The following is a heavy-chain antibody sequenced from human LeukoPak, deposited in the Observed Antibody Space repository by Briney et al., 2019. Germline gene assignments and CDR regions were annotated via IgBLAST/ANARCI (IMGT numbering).Heavy chain of an antibody. CDR1: GYTFTSYD. CDR2: MNPNSGNT. Sequence: ASVKVSCKASGYTFTSYDINWVRQATGQWLEWMGWMNPNSGNTGYAQKFQGRVAMTRNTSISTAYMELSSLRFEDTAIYYCARGPSGSGSYMVDYWAQGTLVTVSS. V-gene: IGHV1-8*01. D-gene: IGHD1-26*01. J-gene: IGHJ4*02. CDR3: ARGPSGSGSYMVDY.